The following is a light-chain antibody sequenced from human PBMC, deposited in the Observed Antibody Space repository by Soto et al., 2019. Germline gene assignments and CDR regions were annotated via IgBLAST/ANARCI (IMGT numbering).Light chain of an antibody. V-gene: IGKV3-15*01. J-gene: IGKJ4*01. Sequence: EIVMTQSPATLSVSPGETATLSCRASQSVSYNLAWYQQKPGQGPRLLIYGAFTRATGIPARFSGSGSGTDFTLTISSLQSEDFAVYYCQQYKHWPPLNFGGGTKVEIK. CDR1: QSVSYN. CDR3: QQYKHWPPLN. CDR2: GAF.